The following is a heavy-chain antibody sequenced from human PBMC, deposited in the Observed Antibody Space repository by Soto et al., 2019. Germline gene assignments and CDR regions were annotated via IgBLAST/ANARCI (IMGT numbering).Heavy chain of an antibody. D-gene: IGHD3-10*01. CDR3: AKSLELYYGSGSFPPYYFDY. CDR1: GFTFSNAW. Sequence: GGSLRLSCAASGFTFSNAWMSCVRQAPGKGLEWVGRIKSKTDGGTTDYAAPVKGRFTISRDDSKNTLYLQMNSLKTEDTAVYYCAKSLELYYGSGSFPPYYFDYWGQGTLVTVSS. CDR2: IKSKTDGGTT. V-gene: IGHV3-15*07. J-gene: IGHJ4*02.